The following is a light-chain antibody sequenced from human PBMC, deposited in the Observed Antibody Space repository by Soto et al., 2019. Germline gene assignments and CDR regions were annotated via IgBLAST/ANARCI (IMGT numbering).Light chain of an antibody. Sequence: QSVLTQPASVSGSPGQSITISCTGTSSDVGGYNYVSWYQQHPGKAPKLMIYEVSNRPSGVSSRFSGSRSGNTASLTISGLQAEDEADYYCCSHAGGDTYVFGTGTKV. CDR2: EVS. V-gene: IGLV2-14*01. CDR3: CSHAGGDTYV. J-gene: IGLJ1*01. CDR1: SSDVGGYNY.